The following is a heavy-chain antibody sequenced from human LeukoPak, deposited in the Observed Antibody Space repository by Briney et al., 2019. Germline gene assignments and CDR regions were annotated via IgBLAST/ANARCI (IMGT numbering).Heavy chain of an antibody. CDR3: ARLPSVIGWPFDY. J-gene: IGHJ4*02. V-gene: IGHV4-4*09. CDR2: IRSSGRT. D-gene: IGHD2-21*01. CDR1: GDSISSDF. Sequence: PSETLSLTCTASGDSISSDFWTWIRQPPGKGLEWIGYIRSSGRTEYNPSLKSRDTILILTSKNQYYLELNSVTTADTAIYDGARLPSVIGWPFDYWGQGILVTVSS.